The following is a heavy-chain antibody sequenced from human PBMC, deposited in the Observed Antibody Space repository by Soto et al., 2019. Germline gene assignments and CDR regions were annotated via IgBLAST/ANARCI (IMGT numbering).Heavy chain of an antibody. CDR3: AKNGQPPYYSTVTYWYFDL. D-gene: IGHD4-17*01. J-gene: IGHJ2*01. V-gene: IGHV1-18*01. Sequence: GASVKVSCKASGYTFTRYGISWVRQAPGQGLEWMGWISGYNGDTNYAQKFQGRVTMTVDTSTTTAFMELTSLTSDDRAVYYCAKNGQPPYYSTVTYWYFDLWGRGTLVTVSS. CDR1: GYTFTRYG. CDR2: ISGYNGDT.